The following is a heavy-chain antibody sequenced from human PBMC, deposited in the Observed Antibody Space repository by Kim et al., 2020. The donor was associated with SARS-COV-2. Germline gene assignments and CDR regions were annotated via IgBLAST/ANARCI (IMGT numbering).Heavy chain of an antibody. CDR1: GGSIGSYY. D-gene: IGHD3-9*01. CDR2: IYYSGST. CDR3: ARDLSLGTFDWLSHDAFDI. J-gene: IGHJ3*02. V-gene: IGHV4-59*01. Sequence: SETLSLTCTVSGGSIGSYYWSWIRQPPGKGLEWIGNIYYSGSTNYNPSLKSRVTMSVDTSKNQLSLNLNSVTAADTAVYYCARDLSLGTFDWLSHDAFDIWGQGTMLTVS.